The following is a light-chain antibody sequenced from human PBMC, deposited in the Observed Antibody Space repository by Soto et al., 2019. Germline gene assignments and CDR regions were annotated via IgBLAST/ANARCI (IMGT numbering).Light chain of an antibody. CDR1: SSDVGGYNY. CDR3: TSYAGGNHV. V-gene: IGLV2-8*01. J-gene: IGLJ1*01. Sequence: QSVLTQPPSASGSPGQSVTISCTGTSSDVGGYNYVSWYQQNPGKVPKLMIYEVNKRPSGVPDRFSGSKSGNTASLTVSGLQAEDEADYYCTSYAGGNHVFGTGTKLTVL. CDR2: EVN.